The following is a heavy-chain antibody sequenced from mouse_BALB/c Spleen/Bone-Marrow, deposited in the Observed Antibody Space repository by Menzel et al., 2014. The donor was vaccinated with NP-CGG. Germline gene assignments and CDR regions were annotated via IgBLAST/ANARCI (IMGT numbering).Heavy chain of an antibody. J-gene: IGHJ2*01. V-gene: IGHV2-2*02. CDR2: IWSGGST. CDR3: ARGYSLFFDY. D-gene: IGHD2-3*01. Sequence: LGVIWSGGSTDYNAAFISRLSISKDNSKSQVFFKMNSLQANDTAIYYCARGYSLFFDYWGQGTTLTVSS.